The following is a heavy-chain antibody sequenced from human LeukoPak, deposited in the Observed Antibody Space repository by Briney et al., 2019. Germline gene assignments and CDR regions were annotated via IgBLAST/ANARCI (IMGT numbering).Heavy chain of an antibody. V-gene: IGHV4-59*08. J-gene: IGHJ3*02. CDR3: ALRRPFGAFDI. D-gene: IGHD3-16*01. CDR2: IYYSGST. CDR1: GGSISSYY. Sequence: PQTLSPTCTVSGGSISSYYCSWIRQPPGNGLGWIGYIYYSGSTNYNPSLNSRVTISIDTPKNQFSLKLSSVTAADTAVYYCALRRPFGAFDIWGQGTMVTVSS.